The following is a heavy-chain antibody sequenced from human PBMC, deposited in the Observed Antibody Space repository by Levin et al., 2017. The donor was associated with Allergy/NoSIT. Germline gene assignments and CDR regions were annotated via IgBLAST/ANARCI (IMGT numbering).Heavy chain of an antibody. Sequence: SGPTLVKPTQTLTLTCTFSGFSLSTSGVGVGWIRQPPGKALEWLALIYWDDDKRYSPSLKSRLTITKDTSKNQVVLTMTNMDPVDTATYYCAHSKPDSPMAYSSSFNFDYWGQGTLVTVSS. CDR2: IYWDDDK. V-gene: IGHV2-5*02. J-gene: IGHJ4*02. CDR1: GFSLSTSGVG. D-gene: IGHD6-6*01. CDR3: AHSKPDSPMAYSSSFNFDY.